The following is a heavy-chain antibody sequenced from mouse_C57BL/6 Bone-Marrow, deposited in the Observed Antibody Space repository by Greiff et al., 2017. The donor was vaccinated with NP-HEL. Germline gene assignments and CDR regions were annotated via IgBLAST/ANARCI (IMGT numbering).Heavy chain of an antibody. J-gene: IGHJ4*01. D-gene: IGHD2-12*01. CDR3: ARRGRQYAMYY. CDR1: GFTFSDYY. Sequence: EVQGVESGGGLVQPGGSLKLSCAASGFTFSDYYMYWVRQTPEKRLEWVAYISNGGGSTYYPATVKGRFTISRDNAKNTLYLQMSRLKSEDTAMYNCARRGRQYAMYYGGQGTSVTVSS. V-gene: IGHV5-12*01. CDR2: ISNGGGST.